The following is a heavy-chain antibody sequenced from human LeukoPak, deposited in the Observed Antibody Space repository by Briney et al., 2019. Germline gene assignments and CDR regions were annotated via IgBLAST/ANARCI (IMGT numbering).Heavy chain of an antibody. D-gene: IGHD3-3*01. V-gene: IGHV3-7*01. CDR1: GFTFTAYW. J-gene: IGHJ4*02. Sequence: PGGSLRLSCAASGFTFTAYWMTWVRQAPGKGLGWVANIKQDGSEKFYVDSVKGRFTISRENAKNSVYLQMSSLRAEDTAVYYCARDRRFLEWLFLDYWGQGTLVTVSS. CDR3: ARDRRFLEWLFLDY. CDR2: IKQDGSEK.